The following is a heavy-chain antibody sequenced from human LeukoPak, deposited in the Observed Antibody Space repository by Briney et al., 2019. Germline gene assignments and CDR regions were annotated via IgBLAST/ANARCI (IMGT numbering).Heavy chain of an antibody. CDR1: GGSFSGYY. CDR3: ARVSAANWFDP. CDR2: INHSGST. Sequence: SETLSLTCAVYGGSFSGYYWSWIRQPPGKGLEWIGEINHSGSTNYNPSLKSRVTISVDTSKNQFSLKLSSVTAADTAVYYCARVSAANWFDPWGQGTRVTVSS. V-gene: IGHV4-34*01. J-gene: IGHJ5*02. D-gene: IGHD3-3*01.